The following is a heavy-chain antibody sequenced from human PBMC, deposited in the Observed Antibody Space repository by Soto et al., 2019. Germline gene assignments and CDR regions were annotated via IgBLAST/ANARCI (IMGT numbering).Heavy chain of an antibody. Sequence: ASVKVSCKASGYTFSGYSMDCVRQAPGQGLEWVGRINLDTGVTSYAQKFQGRVTMTRDTSVNTAHLEVNRLTSDDTAVYYCARVAPTWGSNAFDIWGQGTKVTVSS. V-gene: IGHV1-2*06. CDR3: ARVAPTWGSNAFDI. D-gene: IGHD7-27*01. CDR1: GYTFSGYS. CDR2: INLDTGVT. J-gene: IGHJ3*02.